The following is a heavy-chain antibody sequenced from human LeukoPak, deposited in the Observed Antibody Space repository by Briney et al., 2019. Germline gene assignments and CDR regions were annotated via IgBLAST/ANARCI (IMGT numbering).Heavy chain of an antibody. CDR2: INPSGGST. D-gene: IGHD3-10*01. CDR3: ARVSPESLYYYGSGTWSYFDY. J-gene: IGHJ4*02. CDR1: GYTLTSYY. V-gene: IGHV1-46*01. Sequence: ASVKVSCKASGYTLTSYYMHWVRQAPGQGLEWMGIINPSGGSTSYAQKFQGRVTMTRDTSTSTVYMELSSLRSEDTAVYYCARVSPESLYYYGSGTWSYFDYWGQGTLVTVSS.